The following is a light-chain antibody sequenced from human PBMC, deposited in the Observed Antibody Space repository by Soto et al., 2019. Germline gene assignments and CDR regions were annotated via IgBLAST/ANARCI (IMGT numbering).Light chain of an antibody. CDR2: WAS. Sequence: DIVMTQSPDSLAVSLGERATINCKSSQSVLYSSNNKNYLAWYQQKPGQPPKLLIYWASTRESGVPDRFSGSGSDTDFTLTISSLQAEDVAVYYCQQYYSTPPYTFGQGTKLEIK. CDR1: QSVLYSSNNKNY. CDR3: QQYYSTPPYT. J-gene: IGKJ2*01. V-gene: IGKV4-1*01.